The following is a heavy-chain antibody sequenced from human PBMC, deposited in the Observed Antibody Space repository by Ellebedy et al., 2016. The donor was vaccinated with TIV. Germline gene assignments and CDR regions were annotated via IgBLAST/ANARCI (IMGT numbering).Heavy chain of an antibody. D-gene: IGHD4-17*01. CDR2: ISTSSRYI. CDR1: GFIFSSYT. Sequence: GESLKISCAASGFIFSSYTMNWVRQAPGKGLEWVSSISTSSRYIYYADSVKGRFTISRDNAKNSLYLQMNSLRAEDTAVYYCARKVPAPTTVPPNWYFDLWGRGTLVTVSS. CDR3: ARKVPAPTTVPPNWYFDL. V-gene: IGHV3-21*01. J-gene: IGHJ2*01.